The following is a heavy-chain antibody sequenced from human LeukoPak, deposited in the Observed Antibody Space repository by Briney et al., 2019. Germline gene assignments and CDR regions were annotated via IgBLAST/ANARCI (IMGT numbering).Heavy chain of an antibody. CDR2: IYSGGNT. CDR1: GFTVSTYY. CDR3: TRAGQWTYGFQDY. Sequence: GGSLRLSCAASGFTVSTYYMSWVRQALGKGLEWVSIIYSGGNTYYADSVKGRFTISKDNSKSTLYLQMNSLRAEDTAVYYCTRAGQWTYGFQDYWGQGTLVTVSS. V-gene: IGHV3-66*01. D-gene: IGHD3-10*01. J-gene: IGHJ4*02.